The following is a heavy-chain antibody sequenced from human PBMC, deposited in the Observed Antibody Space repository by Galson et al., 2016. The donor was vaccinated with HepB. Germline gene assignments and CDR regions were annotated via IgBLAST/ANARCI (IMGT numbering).Heavy chain of an antibody. CDR1: GYSFTSHW. Sequence: QSGAEVKKPGESLRISCKGSGYSFTSHWISWVRQMPGKGLEWMGKIDPSDSYTNYSPSFQGHVTISADKSISTAYLQWSSLKASDTAMYYCARHVNYDNSGFYYGGFDAFDIRGQGTMVTVPS. CDR3: ARHVNYDNSGFYYGGFDAFDI. V-gene: IGHV5-10-1*01. J-gene: IGHJ3*02. D-gene: IGHD3-22*01. CDR2: IDPSDSYT.